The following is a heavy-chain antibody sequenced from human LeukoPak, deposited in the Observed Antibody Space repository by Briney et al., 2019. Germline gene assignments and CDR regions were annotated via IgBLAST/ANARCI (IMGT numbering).Heavy chain of an antibody. J-gene: IGHJ4*02. Sequence: GGSLRPSCAASGFTFSSYEMNWVRQAPGKGLEWVSYISSSGSTINYADSVKGRFTISRDNAKNSLYLQMNSLRAEDTAVYYCARHPKNSGYDYYLDYWGQGTLVTVSS. D-gene: IGHD5-12*01. V-gene: IGHV3-48*03. CDR1: GFTFSSYE. CDR2: ISSSGSTI. CDR3: ARHPKNSGYDYYLDY.